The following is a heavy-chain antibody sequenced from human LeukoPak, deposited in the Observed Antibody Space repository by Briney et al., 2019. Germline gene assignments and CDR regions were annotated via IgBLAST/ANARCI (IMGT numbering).Heavy chain of an antibody. CDR1: VGTFSSYA. V-gene: IGHV1-69*13. D-gene: IGHD3-9*01. CDR3: ASYQRYFDWLPRYWYFDL. CDR2: IIPIFGTA. J-gene: IGHJ2*01. Sequence: SVKVSCKASVGTFSSYAISWVRQAPGQGLEWMGGIIPIFGTANYAQKFQGRVTITADESTSTAYMELSRLRSEDTAVYYCASYQRYFDWLPRYWYFDLWGRGTLVTVSS.